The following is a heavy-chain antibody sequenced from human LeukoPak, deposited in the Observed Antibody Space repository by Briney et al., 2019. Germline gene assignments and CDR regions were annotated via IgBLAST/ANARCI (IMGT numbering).Heavy chain of an antibody. V-gene: IGHV3-23*01. CDR3: AKDSAMTPYFDY. CDR1: GFTFTSYA. J-gene: IGHJ4*02. D-gene: IGHD3-10*01. CDR2: ISGGGGST. Sequence: HSGGSLRLSCAASGFTFTSYAMSWVRQAPGKGLEWVSGISGGGGSTDYAASVRGRFTISRDNSKNTLYLQMHSLRAEDTALYYCAKDSAMTPYFDYWGQGTLVTVSS.